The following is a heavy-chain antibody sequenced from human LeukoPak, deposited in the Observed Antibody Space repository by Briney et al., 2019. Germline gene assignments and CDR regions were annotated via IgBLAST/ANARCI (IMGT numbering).Heavy chain of an antibody. D-gene: IGHD2-15*01. CDR1: GIAFNDNY. J-gene: IGHJ4*02. CDR3: ARGARYCSGGSCSDY. V-gene: IGHV3-66*01. Sequence: GGSLRLSCAASGIAFNDNYISWVRQAPGKGLDWVSLIYTGGGTNYAGCVKGRFTISRDTSKNSIYLQMNRLRVEVTAVYYCARGARYCSGGSCSDYWGQGTLVTVSS. CDR2: IYTGGGT.